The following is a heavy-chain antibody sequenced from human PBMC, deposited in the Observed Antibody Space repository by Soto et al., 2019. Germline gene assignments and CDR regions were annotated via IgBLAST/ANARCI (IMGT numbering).Heavy chain of an antibody. CDR1: GFTFSSYA. J-gene: IGHJ4*02. Sequence: GGSLRLSCAASGFTFSSYAMHWVRQAPGKGLEWVAVISYDGSNKYYADSVKGRFTISRDNSKNTLYLQMNSLRAEDTAVYYCARRIAAPHTGYFDYWGQGTLVTVSS. CDR2: ISYDGSNK. CDR3: ARRIAAPHTGYFDY. D-gene: IGHD6-6*01. V-gene: IGHV3-30-3*01.